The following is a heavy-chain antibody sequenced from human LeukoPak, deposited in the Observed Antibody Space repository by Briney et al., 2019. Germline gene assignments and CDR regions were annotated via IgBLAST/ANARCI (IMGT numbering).Heavy chain of an antibody. J-gene: IGHJ5*02. Sequence: KPSETLSLTCAVYGGSFSDYYWSWIRQPPGKGLEWIGEINHSGSTNYNPSLKSRVTISVDTSKNQFSLKLSSVTAADTAVYYCAREGTAGTNLNWFDPWGQGTLVTVSS. D-gene: IGHD1-1*01. CDR2: INHSGST. CDR1: GGSFSDYY. V-gene: IGHV4-34*01. CDR3: AREGTAGTNLNWFDP.